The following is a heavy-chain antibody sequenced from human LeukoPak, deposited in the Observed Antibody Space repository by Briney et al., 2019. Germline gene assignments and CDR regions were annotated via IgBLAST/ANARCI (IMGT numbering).Heavy chain of an antibody. J-gene: IGHJ4*02. CDR1: GGSISSYY. D-gene: IGHD7-27*01. CDR2: VYYSGST. CDR3: ATNTGTVFDY. V-gene: IGHV4-59*01. Sequence: SETLSLTCTVSGGSISSYYWSWIRQPPGKGLEWIGYVYYSGSTEYNPSLRSRVTISLDMSTHQFSLNLTSVTAADTAVYYCATNTGTVFDYWGQGALVTVSS.